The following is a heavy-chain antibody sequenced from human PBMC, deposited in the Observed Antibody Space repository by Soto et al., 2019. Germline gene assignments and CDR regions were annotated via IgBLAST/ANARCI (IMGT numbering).Heavy chain of an antibody. CDR2: LNSDGSSR. CDR1: GFTFTSHW. Sequence: EVQLVESGGGLVQPGGSLRLSCAASGFTFTSHWMHWVRQAPGKGLVWVSRLNSDGSSRYYGDSMEGRFTISRDNAKNTVYLQINSLRDEDTAVYYCARGLKNKYGMDVWGQGTTVTVPS. V-gene: IGHV3-74*01. CDR3: ARGLKNKYGMDV. J-gene: IGHJ6*02.